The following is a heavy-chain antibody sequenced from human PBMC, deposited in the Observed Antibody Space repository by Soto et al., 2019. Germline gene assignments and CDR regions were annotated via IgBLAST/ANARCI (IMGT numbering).Heavy chain of an antibody. Sequence: GEALKISCKGSGYSFTSYWIGWVRQMPGKGVELMGIIYAGDSDTRYSPSFQGQVTISADKSISTAYLQWSSLKASETAMYYCARAAAGRFDXWGQGTLVTVSX. V-gene: IGHV5-51*01. CDR3: ARAAAGRFDX. CDR2: IYAGDSDT. J-gene: IGHJ4*02. D-gene: IGHD6-25*01. CDR1: GYSFTSYW.